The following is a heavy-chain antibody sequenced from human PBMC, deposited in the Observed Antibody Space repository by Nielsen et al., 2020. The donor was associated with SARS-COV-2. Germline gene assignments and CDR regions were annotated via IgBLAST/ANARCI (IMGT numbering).Heavy chain of an antibody. CDR2: ISYDGTYK. CDR1: GFTFSTYG. V-gene: IGHV3-30*18. CDR3: AKDLTLLGNDAFDI. Sequence: GGSLRLSCAASGFTFSTYGMHWVRQAPGKGLEWVSFISYDGTYKYYADSLKGRFTISRDNSKNTLYLQMNSLKPEDTAVYYCAKDLTLLGNDAFDIWGQGTMVTVSS. D-gene: IGHD1-20*01. J-gene: IGHJ3*02.